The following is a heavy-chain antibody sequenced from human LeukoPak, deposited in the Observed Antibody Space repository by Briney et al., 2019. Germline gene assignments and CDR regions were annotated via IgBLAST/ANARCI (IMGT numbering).Heavy chain of an antibody. CDR1: GFTFSSYE. J-gene: IGHJ4*02. CDR2: ISSSGSTI. CDR3: ARADYSNYIYYFDY. D-gene: IGHD4-11*01. V-gene: IGHV3-48*03. Sequence: PGGSLRLSCAAPGFTFSSYEMNWVRQAPGKGLEWVSYISSSGSTIYYADSVKGRFTISRDNAKNSLYLQMNSLRAEDTAVYYCARADYSNYIYYFDYWGQGTLVTVSS.